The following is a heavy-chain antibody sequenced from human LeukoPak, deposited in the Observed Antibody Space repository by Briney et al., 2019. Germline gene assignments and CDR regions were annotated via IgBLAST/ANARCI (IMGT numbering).Heavy chain of an antibody. CDR2: IYGGGST. J-gene: IGHJ1*01. V-gene: IGHV3-53*01. Sequence: PGGSLRLSCAASGFTVSSNYMSWVRQAPGKGLEWVSVIYGGGSTYYADSVKGRFTISRDNSKNTLYLQMNSLRAEDTAVYYCARAGSSSWYWYFQHWGQGTLVTVSS. CDR1: GFTVSSNY. CDR3: ARAGSSSWYWYFQH. D-gene: IGHD6-13*01.